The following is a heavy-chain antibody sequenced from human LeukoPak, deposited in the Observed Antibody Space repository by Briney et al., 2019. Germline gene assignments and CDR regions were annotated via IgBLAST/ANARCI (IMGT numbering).Heavy chain of an antibody. J-gene: IGHJ6*03. D-gene: IGHD2-2*01. Sequence: PSETLSLTCTVSGGSISDYYWNWIRQPPGKGLESIGYIYYSGSTTYNPSLKSRVTISVDTAKNQFSLKLRSVTAADTAVYYCARGDFCSSSNCYLRPMDVWGKGTTVTVSS. CDR1: GGSISDYY. V-gene: IGHV4-59*01. CDR3: ARGDFCSSSNCYLRPMDV. CDR2: IYYSGST.